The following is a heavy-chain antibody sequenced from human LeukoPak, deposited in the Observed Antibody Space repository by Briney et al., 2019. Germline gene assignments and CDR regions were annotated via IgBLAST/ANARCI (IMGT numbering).Heavy chain of an antibody. CDR2: ISYDGRNQ. J-gene: IGHJ6*02. V-gene: IGHV3-30*18. CDR1: GFTFSTYG. D-gene: IGHD4-17*01. Sequence: GGSLRLSCAASGFTFSTYGMHWVRQAPGKGLEWVAVISYDGRNQYYADSVKGRFTISRDNSENTLYLQMNSLIPEGTAVYYCAKGSAYGDYYYYGMDVWGQGTTVTVSS. CDR3: AKGSAYGDYYYYGMDV.